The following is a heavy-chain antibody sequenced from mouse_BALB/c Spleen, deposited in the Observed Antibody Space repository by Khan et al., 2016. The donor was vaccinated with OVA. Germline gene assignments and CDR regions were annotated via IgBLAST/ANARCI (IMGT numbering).Heavy chain of an antibody. Sequence: QIQLVQSGPELKKPGETVRISCKASGYTFTTAGMQWVQKMPGKGLKWIGWINTHSGVPKYAEDFKGRFAFSLETSANTAYLQITNLKNEDTATYFCASGYGYGWYCDVWGAGTTVTVSS. J-gene: IGHJ1*01. CDR2: INTHSGVP. CDR3: ASGYGYGWYCDV. D-gene: IGHD2-2*01. V-gene: IGHV9-4*02. CDR1: GYTFTTAG.